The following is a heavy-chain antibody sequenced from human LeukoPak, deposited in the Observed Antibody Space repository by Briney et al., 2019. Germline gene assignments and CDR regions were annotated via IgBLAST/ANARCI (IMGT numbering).Heavy chain of an antibody. CDR1: GYTLTELS. CDR2: FDPEDGET. J-gene: IGHJ4*02. V-gene: IGHV1-24*01. Sequence: ASVKVSCKVSGYTLTELSMHWVRQAPGKGPEWMGGFDPEDGETIYAQKFQGRVTMTEDTSTDTAYMELSSLRSEDTAVYYCATDSWDFSGSYHLDYWGQGTLVTVSS. CDR3: ATDSWDFSGSYHLDY. D-gene: IGHD1-26*01.